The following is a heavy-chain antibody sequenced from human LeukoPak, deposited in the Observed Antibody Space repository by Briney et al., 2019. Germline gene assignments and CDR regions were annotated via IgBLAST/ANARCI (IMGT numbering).Heavy chain of an antibody. Sequence: SETLSLTCAVYGGSFSGYYWSWIRQPPGKGLEWIGEINHSGSPNYNPSLKSRVTISVDTSKNQFSLELSSVTAADTAVYYCARGGAVAGQRYYFDYWGQGTLVTVSS. CDR1: GGSFSGYY. CDR2: INHSGSP. D-gene: IGHD6-19*01. CDR3: ARGGAVAGQRYYFDY. V-gene: IGHV4-34*01. J-gene: IGHJ4*02.